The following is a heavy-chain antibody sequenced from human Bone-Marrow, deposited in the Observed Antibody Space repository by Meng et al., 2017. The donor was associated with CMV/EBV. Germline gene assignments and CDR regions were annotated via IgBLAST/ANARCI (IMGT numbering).Heavy chain of an antibody. Sequence: SVKVSCKASGGTFSSYTISWVRQAPGQGLEWMGRIIPILGIANYAQKFQGRVTITADKSTSKAYMELSSLRSEDTAVYYCARDEEIFGVVGPFDPWGQGTLVTVSS. CDR1: GGTFSSYT. CDR3: ARDEEIFGVVGPFDP. J-gene: IGHJ5*02. CDR2: IIPILGIA. D-gene: IGHD3-3*01. V-gene: IGHV1-69*04.